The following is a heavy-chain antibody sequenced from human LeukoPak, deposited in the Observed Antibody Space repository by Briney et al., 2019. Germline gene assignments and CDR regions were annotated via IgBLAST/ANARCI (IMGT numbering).Heavy chain of an antibody. CDR3: ARLYPLVSISTYHYHPLDV. CDR2: THYSGST. CDR1: GAPITNSY. D-gene: IGHD2-8*02. J-gene: IGHJ6*02. Sequence: SETLSLTCAVSGAPITNSYWGWIRQPPGKGLEWIAFTHYSGSTSSNPSLKSRVAMSVDTSKNQFSLRVTSVTAADTAVYYCARLYPLVSISTYHYHPLDVWGQGTTVTVS. V-gene: IGHV4-59*08.